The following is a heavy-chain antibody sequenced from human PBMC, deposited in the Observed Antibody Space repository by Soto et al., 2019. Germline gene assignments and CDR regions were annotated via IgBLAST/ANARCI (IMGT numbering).Heavy chain of an antibody. CDR3: ARGGRTATTPFDY. V-gene: IGHV4-59*01. J-gene: IGHJ4*02. Sequence: SETLSLTCTVSGGSISSFYWSWIRQPPGKGLEWIGYISYSVSTNYNPSLKSRVTISVDTSKNQFSLKLSSVTAADTAVYFCARGGRTATTPFDYWGQGTLVTVSS. D-gene: IGHD6-25*01. CDR1: GGSISSFY. CDR2: ISYSVST.